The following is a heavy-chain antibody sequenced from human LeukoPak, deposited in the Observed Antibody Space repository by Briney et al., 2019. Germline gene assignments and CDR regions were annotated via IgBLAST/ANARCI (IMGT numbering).Heavy chain of an antibody. D-gene: IGHD1-1*01. CDR2: IDEDGSET. J-gene: IGHJ3*01. CDR1: GFTFSNYW. Sequence: GGSLRLSCAASGFTFSNYWMMWVRQAPGKGLEWVASIDEDGSETNYVDSVTGRFTVSRDHAKNSLFLQMNSLRAEDTAVYYCVRYGRRANDQPFDVWGQGTMVTVSS. CDR3: VRYGRRANDQPFDV. V-gene: IGHV3-7*01.